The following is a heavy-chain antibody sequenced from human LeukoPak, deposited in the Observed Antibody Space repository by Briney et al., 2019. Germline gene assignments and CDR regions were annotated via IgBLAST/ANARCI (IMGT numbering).Heavy chain of an antibody. J-gene: IGHJ4*02. CDR3: ARDMGYSSGWLGSDY. CDR2: IKQDGSEK. V-gene: IGHV3-7*01. D-gene: IGHD6-19*01. Sequence: PGGSLRLSCAASGFTFSSYWMSWVRQAPGKGLEWVANIKQDGSEKYYVDSVKGRFTISRDNAKNSLYLQMNSLRAEDTAVYYCARDMGYSSGWLGSDYWGQRTLVTVSS. CDR1: GFTFSSYW.